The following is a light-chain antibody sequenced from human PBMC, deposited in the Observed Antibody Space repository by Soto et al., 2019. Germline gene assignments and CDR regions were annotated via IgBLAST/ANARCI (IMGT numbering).Light chain of an antibody. Sequence: EIVLTQSPGTLSLSPGERATLSCRASQSVSSSYLAWYQQKPGQAPRLLIYGASSRATDIPDRFSGSGSGTDFTLTISRLEPEDFAVYYCRQYNNWPPETFGQGTKVDIK. V-gene: IGKV3-20*01. CDR2: GAS. CDR1: QSVSSSY. J-gene: IGKJ1*01. CDR3: RQYNNWPPET.